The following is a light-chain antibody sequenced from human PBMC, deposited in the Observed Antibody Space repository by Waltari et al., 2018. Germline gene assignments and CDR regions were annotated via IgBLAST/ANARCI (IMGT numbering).Light chain of an antibody. J-gene: IGLJ1*01. V-gene: IGLV3-25*03. CDR3: QSADTSGNYV. CDR2: KDT. Sequence: SYELTQTPPVSVSPGQTARITCSGAALPNKYAYWYQQKPGQAPVVVIYKDTQRPSGIPARFSGSTSGTTVTLTISGVQAEDEADYYCQSADTSGNYVFGPGTKVTVV. CDR1: ALPNKY.